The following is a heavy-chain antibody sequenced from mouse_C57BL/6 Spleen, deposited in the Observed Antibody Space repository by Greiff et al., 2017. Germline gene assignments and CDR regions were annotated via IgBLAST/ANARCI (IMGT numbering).Heavy chain of an antibody. J-gene: IGHJ2*01. V-gene: IGHV1-55*01. CDR3: ASLYYSNYGFDY. D-gene: IGHD2-5*01. CDR1: GYTFTSYW. CDR2: IYPGSGST. Sequence: QVQLQQPGAELVKPGASVKMSCKASGYTFTSYWITWVKQRPGQGLEWIGDIYPGSGSTNYNEKFKGKATLTVDTSSSTAYMQLSSLTSEDSAVYYSASLYYSNYGFDYWGQGTTLTVSS.